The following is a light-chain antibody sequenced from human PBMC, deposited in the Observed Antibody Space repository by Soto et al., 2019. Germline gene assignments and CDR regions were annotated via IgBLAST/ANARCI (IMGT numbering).Light chain of an antibody. J-gene: IGKJ1*01. Sequence: DIQMTQSPSSLSASVGDRVTITCRASQSIGKYLNWYQQKPGKAPRLLINAASSLQSGVPSRFSGSGSGSGFTLTISNMQPEDFATYYCHHSYSALPWTFGPGTTVDIK. V-gene: IGKV1-39*01. CDR2: AAS. CDR1: QSIGKY. CDR3: HHSYSALPWT.